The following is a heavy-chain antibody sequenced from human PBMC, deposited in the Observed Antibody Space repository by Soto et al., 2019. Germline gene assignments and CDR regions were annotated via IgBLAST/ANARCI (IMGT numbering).Heavy chain of an antibody. CDR3: ARDAGAIFGVVTELENWFDP. CDR2: IWYDGSNK. Sequence: GGSLRLSCAASGFTFSSYGMHWVRQAPGKGLEWVAVIWYDGSNKYYADSVKGRFTISRDNSKNTLYLQMNSLRAEDTAVYYCARDAGAIFGVVTELENWFDPWGQGTLVTVSS. D-gene: IGHD3-3*01. V-gene: IGHV3-33*01. J-gene: IGHJ5*02. CDR1: GFTFSSYG.